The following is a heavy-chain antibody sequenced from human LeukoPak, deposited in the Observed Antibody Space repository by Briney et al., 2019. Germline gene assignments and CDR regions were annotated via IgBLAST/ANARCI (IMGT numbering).Heavy chain of an antibody. V-gene: IGHV1-8*03. CDR2: MNPNSGNT. D-gene: IGHD2-2*01. Sequence: ASVKVSCKASGYTFTSYDINWVRQATGQGLEWMGWMNPNSGNTGYAQKFQGRVTITRNTSISTAYMELSSLRSEDTAVYYCARGPPIVVVPAAIAPRRNWFDPWDQGTLVTVSS. CDR3: ARGPPIVVVPAAIAPRRNWFDP. J-gene: IGHJ5*02. CDR1: GYTFTSYD.